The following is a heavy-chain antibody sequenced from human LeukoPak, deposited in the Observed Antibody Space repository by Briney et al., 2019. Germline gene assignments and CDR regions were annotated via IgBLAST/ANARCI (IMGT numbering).Heavy chain of an antibody. Sequence: PSETLSLTCAVYGGSFSGYYWSWIRQPPGKGLEWIGEINHSGSTNYNPSLKSRVTISVDTSKNQFSLKLSSVTAADTAVYNCEKAFEGCFTIFGVVRDWYFDFWGRGTLVTVSS. CDR1: GGSFSGYY. J-gene: IGHJ2*01. D-gene: IGHD3-3*01. V-gene: IGHV4-34*01. CDR2: INHSGST. CDR3: EKAFEGCFTIFGVVRDWYFDF.